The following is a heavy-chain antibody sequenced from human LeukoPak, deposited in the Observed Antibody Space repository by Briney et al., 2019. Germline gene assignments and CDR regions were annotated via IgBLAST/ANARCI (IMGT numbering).Heavy chain of an antibody. J-gene: IGHJ6*02. CDR3: AAASLTGYYMDHYYYYGMDV. Sequence: ASVKVSCKASGYTFTSYDINWVRQATGQGLEWMGWMNPNSGNTGYAQKFQGRVTMTRNTSISTAYMELSSRRSEDTAVYYCAAASLTGYYMDHYYYYGMDVWGQGTTVTVSS. D-gene: IGHD3-9*01. CDR1: GYTFTSYD. CDR2: MNPNSGNT. V-gene: IGHV1-8*01.